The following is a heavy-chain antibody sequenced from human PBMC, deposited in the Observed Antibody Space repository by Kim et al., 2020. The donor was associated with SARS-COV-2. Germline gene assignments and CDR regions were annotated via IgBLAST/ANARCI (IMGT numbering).Heavy chain of an antibody. D-gene: IGHD3-22*01. J-gene: IGHJ6*02. CDR2: IDWDDDK. Sequence: SGPTLVKPTQTLTLTCTFSGFSLSTSGMCVSWIRQPPGKALEWLARIDWDDDKYYSTSLKTRLTISKDTSKNQVVLTMTNMDPVDTATYYCARMAYYFDSRSYYTRLYYYGMDVWGQGTTVTVSS. CDR3: ARMAYYFDSRSYYTRLYYYGMDV. CDR1: GFSLSTSGMC. V-gene: IGHV2-70*11.